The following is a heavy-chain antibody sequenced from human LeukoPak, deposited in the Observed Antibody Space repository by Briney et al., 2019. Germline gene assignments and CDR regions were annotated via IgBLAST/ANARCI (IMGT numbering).Heavy chain of an antibody. CDR1: GGSISSYY. D-gene: IGHD2-15*01. CDR2: IYYSGST. CDR3: ARVGDHCSGGSCYSHYYYGMDV. Sequence: HPSETLSLTCTVSGGSISSYYWSWIRQPPGKGLEWIGYIYYSGSTKYNPSLKSRVTISVDTSKNQFSLKLSSVTAADTAVYYCARVGDHCSGGSCYSHYYYGMDVWGQGTTVTVS. J-gene: IGHJ6*02. V-gene: IGHV4-59*12.